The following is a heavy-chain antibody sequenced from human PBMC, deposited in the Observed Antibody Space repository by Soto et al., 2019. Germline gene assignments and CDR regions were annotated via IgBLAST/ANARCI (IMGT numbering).Heavy chain of an antibody. V-gene: IGHV1-69*13. CDR3: ARPTFNDCSGGSCYLFY. D-gene: IGHD2-15*01. CDR1: GGNFSSYA. CDR2: IIPIFGKA. Sequence: SVKVSCKASGGNFSSYAFHWVRQAPGQGLEWMGGIIPIFGKANYAQKLQGRVTITADESTSTAYMELSSLRSEDTAVYYCARPTFNDCSGGSCYLFYWGQGTLVTVSS. J-gene: IGHJ4*02.